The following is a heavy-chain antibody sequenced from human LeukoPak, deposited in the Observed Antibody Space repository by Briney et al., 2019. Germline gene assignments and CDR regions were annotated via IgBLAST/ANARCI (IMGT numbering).Heavy chain of an antibody. J-gene: IGHJ5*02. Sequence: SVKVSCKASGGTFSSYAISWVRQAPGQGLEWMGRIIPIFGTANYAQKFQGRVTITADESTSTAYMELSSLRSEDTAVYYCARARYCSSTSCYTGTYWFDPWGQGTLVTVSS. CDR2: IIPIFGTA. CDR3: ARARYCSSTSCYTGTYWFDP. CDR1: GGTFSSYA. D-gene: IGHD2-2*02. V-gene: IGHV1-69*13.